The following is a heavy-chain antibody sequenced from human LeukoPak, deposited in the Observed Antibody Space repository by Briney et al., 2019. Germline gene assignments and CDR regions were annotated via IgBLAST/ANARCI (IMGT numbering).Heavy chain of an antibody. CDR3: ATSHDVKTAPYDL. CDR2: IFTSGWT. J-gene: IGHJ5*02. Sequence: SETLSLTCTVSGGSISSYYWSWVRQSPGKGLEWVGYIFTSGWTDYNPSLKSRVTMSVDTSKNQLSMELRFLTAADTAVYYCATSHDVKTAPYDLWGQGTLVTVSS. V-gene: IGHV4-4*09. D-gene: IGHD2-21*01. CDR1: GGSISSYY.